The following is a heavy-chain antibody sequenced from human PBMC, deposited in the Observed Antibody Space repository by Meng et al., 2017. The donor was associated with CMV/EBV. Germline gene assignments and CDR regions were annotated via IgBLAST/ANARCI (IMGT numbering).Heavy chain of an antibody. D-gene: IGHD3-3*01. J-gene: IGHJ3*02. CDR2: IYYSGST. CDR1: GGSVSSGCYY. CDR3: ASSVDYDFWSGDAFDI. V-gene: IGHV4-61*01. Sequence: SETLSLTCTVSGGSVSSGCYYWSWIRQPPGKGLEWIGYIYYSGSTNYNPSLKIRVTIPVDTSKNQFSLKLSSVTAADTAVYYCASSVDYDFWSGDAFDIWVRGTMVTVSS.